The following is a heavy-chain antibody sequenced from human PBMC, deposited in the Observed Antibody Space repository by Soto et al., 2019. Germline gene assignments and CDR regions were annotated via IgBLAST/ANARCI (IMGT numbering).Heavy chain of an antibody. CDR1: GFTFSHYG. J-gene: IGHJ6*02. V-gene: IGHV3-30*18. Sequence: GGSLRLSCAAPGFTFSHYGMHWVRQARGKGLEWVAHILHDGSNEYYADSVKGRFTISRDNSKNTLYLQMNSLTGDDTAVYYCANSRDGYSFYFYYGMDVWGQGTTVTVSS. D-gene: IGHD4-4*01. CDR3: ANSRDGYSFYFYYGMDV. CDR2: ILHDGSNE.